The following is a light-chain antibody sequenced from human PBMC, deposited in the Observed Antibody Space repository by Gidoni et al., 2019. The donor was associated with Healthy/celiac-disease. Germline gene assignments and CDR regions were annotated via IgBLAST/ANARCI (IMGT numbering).Light chain of an antibody. CDR3: QQRSNWPPEVT. Sequence: DIVLTQSPATLSLSPGERATLSCSASQSVSSYLAWYQQKPGQAPRLLIYDASNRATGIPARFSGSGSGTDFTLTISSLEPEDFAVYYCQQRSNWPPEVTFGGGTKVEIK. CDR2: DAS. J-gene: IGKJ4*01. V-gene: IGKV3-11*01. CDR1: QSVSSY.